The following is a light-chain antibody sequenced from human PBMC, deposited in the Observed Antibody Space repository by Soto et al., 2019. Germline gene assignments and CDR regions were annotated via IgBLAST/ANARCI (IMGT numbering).Light chain of an antibody. CDR3: QQRSDWHRIT. Sequence: EIVLTQSPATLSLSPGERATLSCRASQSVSSYLAWYQQKPGQAPRLLIYDASNRATCIPARFSGSVSGTVFTLTISSLEPEDFAVYYCQQRSDWHRITFGRGTRLEIK. CDR2: DAS. J-gene: IGKJ5*01. V-gene: IGKV3-11*01. CDR1: QSVSSY.